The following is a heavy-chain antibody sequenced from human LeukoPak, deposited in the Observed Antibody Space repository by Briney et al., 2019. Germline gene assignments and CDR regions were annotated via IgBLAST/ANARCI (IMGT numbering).Heavy chain of an antibody. D-gene: IGHD3-10*01. V-gene: IGHV1-18*04. Sequence: GASVKVSCKASGYTFTGYYMHWVRQAPGQGLEWMGWISAYNGNTNYAQKIQGRVTMTTDTSTSTAYMELRSLRSDDTAVYYCARERVGYGSGTYYNDFDYWGQGTLVTVSS. CDR1: GYTFTGYY. CDR2: ISAYNGNT. J-gene: IGHJ4*02. CDR3: ARERVGYGSGTYYNDFDY.